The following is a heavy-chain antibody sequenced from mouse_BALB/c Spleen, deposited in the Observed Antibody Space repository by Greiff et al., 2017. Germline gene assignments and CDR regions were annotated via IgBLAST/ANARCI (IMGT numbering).Heavy chain of an antibody. V-gene: IGHV5-4*02. CDR2: ISDGGSYT. CDR1: GFTFSDYY. CDR3: ARDKGMVTAFMDY. D-gene: IGHD2-2*01. J-gene: IGHJ4*01. Sequence: EVKVVESGGGLVKPGGSLKLSCAASGFTFSDYYMYWVRQTPEKRLEWVATISDGGSYTYYPDSVKGRFTISRDNAKNNLYLQMSSLKSEDTAMYYCARDKGMVTAFMDYWGQGTSVTVSS.